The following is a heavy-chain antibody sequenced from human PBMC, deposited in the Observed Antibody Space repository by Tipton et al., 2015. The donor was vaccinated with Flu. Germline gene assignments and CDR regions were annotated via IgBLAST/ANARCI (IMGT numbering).Heavy chain of an antibody. Sequence: LRLSCAVYGGSFSGYYWSWIRQPPGKGLEWIGEINHSGSTYYSPSLKSRVTISVDTSKNQFSLKLSSMTAADTAVYYCARGQGNSGWRYFDYWGQGTLVTVSS. D-gene: IGHD6-19*01. CDR3: ARGQGNSGWRYFDY. J-gene: IGHJ4*02. CDR2: INHSGST. V-gene: IGHV4-34*01. CDR1: GGSFSGYY.